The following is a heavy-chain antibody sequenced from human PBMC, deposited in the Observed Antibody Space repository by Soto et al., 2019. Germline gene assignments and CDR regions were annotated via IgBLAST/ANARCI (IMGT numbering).Heavy chain of an antibody. J-gene: IGHJ4*02. D-gene: IGHD5-12*01. V-gene: IGHV3-30-3*01. CDR3: ARDTVGGVATMIGDY. CDR2: ISYDGSNK. CDR1: GFTFSSYA. Sequence: QVQLVESGGGVVQPGRSLRLSCAASGFTFSSYAMHWVRQAPGKGLEWVAVISYDGSNKYYADSVKGRFTISRDNSKNTLYLQRNSLRAEDTAVYYCARDTVGGVATMIGDYWGQGTLVTVSS.